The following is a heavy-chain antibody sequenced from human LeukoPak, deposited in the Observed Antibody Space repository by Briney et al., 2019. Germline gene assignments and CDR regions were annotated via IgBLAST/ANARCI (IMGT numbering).Heavy chain of an antibody. CDR2: IRGSGDIT. V-gene: IGHV3-23*01. CDR1: GFSFSSYG. J-gene: IGHJ4*02. CDR3: AKLTYGSGTYGAFDY. D-gene: IGHD3-10*01. Sequence: GGSLRLSCAASGFSFSSYGMSWVRQAPGKGLEWVSGIRGSGDITFYADSVKGRFTISRDNSKNTLYLQMNSLRAEDTAVYYCAKLTYGSGTYGAFDYWGQGALVTVST.